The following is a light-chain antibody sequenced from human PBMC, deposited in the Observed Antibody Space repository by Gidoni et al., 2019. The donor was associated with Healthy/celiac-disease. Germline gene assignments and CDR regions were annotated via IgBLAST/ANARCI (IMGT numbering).Light chain of an antibody. J-gene: IGKJ4*01. CDR1: QRVSSSY. Sequence: EIVLTQSPGTLSLSPGERATISCRASQRVSSSYLAWYQQKPGQAPRLLIYGASSRATGIPDRCSGSVSVTDVSLTISRLEPEDVAVYYCQQYGSSPELTFXGXTKVEIK. CDR2: GAS. CDR3: QQYGSSPELT. V-gene: IGKV3-20*01.